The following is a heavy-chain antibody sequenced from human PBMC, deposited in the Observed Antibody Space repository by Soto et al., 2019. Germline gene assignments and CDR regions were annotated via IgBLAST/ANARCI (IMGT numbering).Heavy chain of an antibody. D-gene: IGHD6-6*01. Sequence: SETLSLTCTVSGGSISSSSYYWGWIRQPPGKGLEWIGSIYYSGSTYYNPSLKSRVTISVDTSKNQFSLKLSSVTAADTAVYYCATTSSSKGLAIDYWGQGTLVTVSS. CDR3: ATTSSSKGLAIDY. J-gene: IGHJ4*02. V-gene: IGHV4-39*01. CDR2: IYYSGST. CDR1: GGSISSSSYY.